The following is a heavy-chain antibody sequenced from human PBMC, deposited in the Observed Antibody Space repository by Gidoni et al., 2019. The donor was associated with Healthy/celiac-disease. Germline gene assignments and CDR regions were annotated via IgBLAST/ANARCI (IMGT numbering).Heavy chain of an antibody. Sequence: QVPLVQSGAEVKKPGSSVKVSCKASGGTFSSYAISWVRQAPGQGLEWMGGIIPIFGTANYAQKFQGRVTITADQSTSTAHMELSSLGSEDTAVYYCARCLDIVVVPAAPSDYYYMDVWGNGTTVTVSS. D-gene: IGHD2-2*01. J-gene: IGHJ6*03. V-gene: IGHV1-69*01. CDR2: IIPIFGTA. CDR1: GGTFSSYA. CDR3: ARCLDIVVVPAAPSDYYYMDV.